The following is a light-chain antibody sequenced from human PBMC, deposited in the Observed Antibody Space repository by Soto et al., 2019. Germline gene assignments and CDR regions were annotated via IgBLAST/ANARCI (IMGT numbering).Light chain of an antibody. J-gene: IGKJ2*01. CDR1: QTISNW. CDR2: DAS. V-gene: IGKV1-5*01. Sequence: DIQMTQSPSTLSASVGDRVTITCRASQTISNWLAWYQQKPGKAPRLLIYDASTLESGVPSRFSGSASGTEFTLTISSLQPDDFATYYCQHYHSYPYTFGQGTKLEIK. CDR3: QHYHSYPYT.